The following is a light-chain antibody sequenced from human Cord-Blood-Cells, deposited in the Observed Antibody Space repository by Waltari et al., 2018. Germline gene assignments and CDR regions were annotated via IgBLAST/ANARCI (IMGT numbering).Light chain of an antibody. CDR3: QQSYSTPPT. V-gene: IGKV1-39*01. Sequence: DIQMTQSPSSLSASVGDRVTITCRASQRISSYLNWYQQKPGKSPKLLIYAASSLQSGVPSRFRGSGSGTDFTLTISSLQPEDFATYDGQQSYSTPPTFGQGTRVEIK. J-gene: IGKJ1*01. CDR2: AAS. CDR1: QRISSY.